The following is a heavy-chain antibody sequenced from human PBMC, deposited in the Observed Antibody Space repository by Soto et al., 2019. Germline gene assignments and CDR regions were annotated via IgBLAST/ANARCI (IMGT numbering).Heavy chain of an antibody. CDR1: GGSITGDNYF. V-gene: IGHV4-31*03. CDR2: ISYSGTT. D-gene: IGHD1-26*01. Sequence: QVHLQESGPGLVKPSQTLSLTCTVSGGSITGDNYFWSWVRQHPEKGLDWIGYISYSGTTYYNPSLKSRVTISVDTSKNQFSLSLISVTAADTAMYFCAREVNSPATSDAFDIWGQGTVVTVSS. J-gene: IGHJ3*02. CDR3: AREVNSPATSDAFDI.